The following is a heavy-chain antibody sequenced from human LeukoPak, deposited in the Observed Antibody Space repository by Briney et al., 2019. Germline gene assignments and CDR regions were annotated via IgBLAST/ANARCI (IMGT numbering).Heavy chain of an antibody. V-gene: IGHV4-34*12. CDR3: ASGAWAARLNS. CDR1: GGSINTNY. Sequence: SETLSLTCSVSGGSINTNYWSWIRQSPGKGLEWIGDIFDGKTINYNPSLKSRVTISAATSSQQFSLNLKSVTAADTAVYFCASGAWAARLNSWAQGALVIVSS. CDR2: IFDGKTI. D-gene: IGHD4-23*01. J-gene: IGHJ4*02.